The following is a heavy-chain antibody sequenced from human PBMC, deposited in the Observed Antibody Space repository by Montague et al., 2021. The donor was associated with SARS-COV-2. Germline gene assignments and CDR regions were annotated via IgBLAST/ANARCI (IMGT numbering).Heavy chain of an antibody. CDR2: IYHSGST. Sequence: SETLSLTCTVSGYSISSGYYWGWIRQPPGKGLEWIGSIYHSGSTYYNPSLKSRVTISVDTSKNQFSLKLSSVTAADTAVYYCARDDYSPGYYYYYYGMDVWGQGTTVCGSS. D-gene: IGHD4-11*01. J-gene: IGHJ6*02. CDR1: GYSISSGYY. V-gene: IGHV4-38-2*02. CDR3: ARDDYSPGYYYYYYGMDV.